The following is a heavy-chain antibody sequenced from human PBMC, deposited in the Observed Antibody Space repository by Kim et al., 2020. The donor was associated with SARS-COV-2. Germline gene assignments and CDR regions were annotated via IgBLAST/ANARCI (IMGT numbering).Heavy chain of an antibody. J-gene: IGHJ4*02. D-gene: IGHD1-7*01. V-gene: IGHV3-23*01. Sequence: GGSLRLSCAASGFTFSSYAMSWVRQAPGRGLEWVSTISGTGGSTYYGASVKGRFSISRDNSKTTLYLQMNSLRAEDTALYYCAKATNYASYFDYWGQGTLGTGSS. CDR3: AKATNYASYFDY. CDR2: ISGTGGST. CDR1: GFTFSSYA.